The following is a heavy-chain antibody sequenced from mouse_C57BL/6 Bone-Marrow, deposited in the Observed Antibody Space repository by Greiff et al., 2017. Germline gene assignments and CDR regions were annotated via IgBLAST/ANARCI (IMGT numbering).Heavy chain of an antibody. CDR3: ARTYGSYYYAMDY. CDR1: GYTFTSYG. D-gene: IGHD1-1*01. Sequence: VQLQQSGAELARPGASVQLSCKASGYTFTSYGISWVKQRTGQGLEWIGEIYPRSGNTYYNEKFKGKATLTADTSSSTAYMELRSLTSEDSAVYFCARTYGSYYYAMDYWGQGTSVTVSS. J-gene: IGHJ4*01. CDR2: IYPRSGNT. V-gene: IGHV1-81*01.